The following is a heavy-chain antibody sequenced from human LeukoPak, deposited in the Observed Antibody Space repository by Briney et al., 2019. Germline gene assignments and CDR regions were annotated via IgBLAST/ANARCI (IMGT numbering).Heavy chain of an antibody. V-gene: IGHV1-18*04. J-gene: IGHJ4*02. CDR1: GYTFTSYG. CDR3: AKIYYGSGTPGY. Sequence: GASVKVSCKASGYTFTSYGISWVRQAPGQGLEWMGWISAYNGNTNYAQKLQGRVTMTTDTSTSTAHMELRSLRSDDTAVYYCAKIYYGSGTPGYWGKGTLVTVSS. CDR2: ISAYNGNT. D-gene: IGHD3-10*01.